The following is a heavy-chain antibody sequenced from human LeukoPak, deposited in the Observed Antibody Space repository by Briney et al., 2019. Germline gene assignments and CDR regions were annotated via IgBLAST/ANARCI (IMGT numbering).Heavy chain of an antibody. V-gene: IGHV3-74*01. CDR1: GFTFSSYW. CDR2: INSDGSST. Sequence: PGGSLRLSCAASGFTFSSYWMHWVRQAPGKGLVWVSRINSDGSSTSYADSVKGRFTISRDNAKNSLYLQMNSLTVEDTAVYYCARRRGNWFDPWGQGIQVTVSS. J-gene: IGHJ5*02. D-gene: IGHD3-10*01. CDR3: ARRRGNWFDP.